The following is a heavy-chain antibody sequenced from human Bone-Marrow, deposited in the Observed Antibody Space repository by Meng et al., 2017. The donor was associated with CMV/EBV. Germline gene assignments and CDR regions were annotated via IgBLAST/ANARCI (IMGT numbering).Heavy chain of an antibody. V-gene: IGHV1-69*06. CDR2: IIPIYGTA. CDR1: GGTFSSYA. J-gene: IGHJ4*02. CDR3: ARDSGSGYGSFTFDY. Sequence: SGGTFSSYAISWVQQATGKGHKWMRGIIPIYGTANCAQKFQGRVTITADKSTSTAYMELSSLRSEDTAVYYCARDSGSGYGSFTFDYWGQGTLVTVSS. D-gene: IGHD6-25*01.